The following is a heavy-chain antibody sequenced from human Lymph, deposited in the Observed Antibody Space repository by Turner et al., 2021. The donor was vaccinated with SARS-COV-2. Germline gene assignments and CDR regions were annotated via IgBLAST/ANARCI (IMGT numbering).Heavy chain of an antibody. Sequence: QVQLVLTGAEVKKPRASVRLTCKVSGYTLTELSMHLGGQAPGKGLEWMGGFTPEDAETIYAQKFQGRVTMTEDTSTDTAYMELSSLRSEDTAVYYCATATAVADYFHYYYGMAVWGQGTTVTVSS. CDR2: FTPEDAET. V-gene: IGHV1-24*01. J-gene: IGHJ6*02. CDR1: GYTLTELS. CDR3: ATATAVADYFHYYYGMAV. D-gene: IGHD6-19*01.